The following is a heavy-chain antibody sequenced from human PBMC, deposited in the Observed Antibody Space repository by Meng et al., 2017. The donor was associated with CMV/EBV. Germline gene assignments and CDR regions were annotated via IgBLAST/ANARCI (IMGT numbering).Heavy chain of an antibody. V-gene: IGHV4-59*01. CDR3: ARDRGYSYGYGGFDY. D-gene: IGHD5-18*01. CDR2: IYYSGST. Sequence: GSLRLSCTVSGGSISSYYWSWIRQPPGKGLEWIGYIYYSGSTNYNPSLKSRVTISVDTSKNQFSLKLSSVTAADTAVYYCARDRGYSYGYGGFDYWGQGTLVTVSS. J-gene: IGHJ4*02. CDR1: GGSISSYY.